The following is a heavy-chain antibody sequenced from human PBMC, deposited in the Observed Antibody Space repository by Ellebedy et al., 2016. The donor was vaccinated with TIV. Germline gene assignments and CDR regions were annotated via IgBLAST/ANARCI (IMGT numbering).Heavy chain of an antibody. CDR3: ARPGGQSSDRKGS. V-gene: IGHV3-21*03. J-gene: IGHJ5*02. CDR2: ISGNTKYI. CDR1: GFAFSTYS. Sequence: GESLKIFCEASGFAFSTYSMIWVRQAPGKGLEWVSSISGNTKYIYYADSVKGRFTISRDNARNSLYLEMKSLRAEDTGVYYCARPGGQSSDRKGSWGQGTMVTVSS. D-gene: IGHD6-25*01.